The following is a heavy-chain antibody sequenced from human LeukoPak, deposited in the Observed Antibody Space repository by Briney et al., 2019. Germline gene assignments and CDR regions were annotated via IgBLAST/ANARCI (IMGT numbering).Heavy chain of an antibody. D-gene: IGHD2-21*02. V-gene: IGHV4-4*07. CDR2: IYTSGST. CDR1: GGSSSGNF. CDR3: ARDDPARVTATLDY. Sequence: PETLSRTCTVSGGSSSGNFWSWIRQPAGKGLEWIGRIYTSGSTNYNPSLKSRLTMSVDTSKNQFSLHLSSVTAADTAVYYCARDDPARVTATLDYWGQGALVSVSS. J-gene: IGHJ4*02.